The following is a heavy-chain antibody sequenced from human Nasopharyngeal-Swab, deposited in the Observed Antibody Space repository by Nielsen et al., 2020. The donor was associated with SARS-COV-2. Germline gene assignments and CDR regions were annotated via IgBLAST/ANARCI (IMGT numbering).Heavy chain of an antibody. D-gene: IGHD6-6*01. CDR3: AKDIAAYISGNWFDP. V-gene: IGHV3-23*01. CDR1: GFTFSSYA. CDR2: ISGSGGST. J-gene: IGHJ5*02. Sequence: GGSLRLSCAASGFTFSSYAMSWVRQAPGKGLEWVPAISGSGGSTYYADSVKGRFTISRDNSKNTLYLQMNSLRAEDTAVYYCAKDIAAYISGNWFDPWGQGTLVTVSS.